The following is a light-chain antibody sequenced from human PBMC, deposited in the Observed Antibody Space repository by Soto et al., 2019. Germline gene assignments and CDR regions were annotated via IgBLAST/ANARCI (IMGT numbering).Light chain of an antibody. CDR3: SAHTSSSTLFV. Sequence: QSALTQPASVSGSPGQSISISCTGTSSDVGGYNYVSWYQQHPGKAPKLMIYAVTKRPSGVSNRFSGSKSGATSSLTISGLLDEDEADYYCSAHTSSSTLFVFGTGTKLTVL. V-gene: IGLV2-14*01. CDR2: AVT. J-gene: IGLJ1*01. CDR1: SSDVGGYNY.